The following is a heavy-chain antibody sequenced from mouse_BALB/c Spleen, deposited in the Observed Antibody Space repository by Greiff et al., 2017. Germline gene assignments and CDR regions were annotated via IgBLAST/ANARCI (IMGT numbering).Heavy chain of an antibody. D-gene: IGHD1-1*01. V-gene: IGHV1-5*01. CDR1: GYTFTSYW. Sequence: EVQLQQSGTVLARPGASVKMSCKASGYTFTSYWMHWVKQRPGQGLEWIGAIYPGNSDTSYNQKFKGKAKLTAVTSTSPPYMELSSLTNEDSAVYYCTYYYGSSYAMDYWGQGTSVTVSS. CDR3: TYYYGSSYAMDY. CDR2: IYPGNSDT. J-gene: IGHJ4*01.